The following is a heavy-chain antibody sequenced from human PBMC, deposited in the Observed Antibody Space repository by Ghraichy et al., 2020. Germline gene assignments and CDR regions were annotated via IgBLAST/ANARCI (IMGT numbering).Heavy chain of an antibody. Sequence: GGSLRLSCAGSGFTLSSNYMSWVRQAPGKGLEWVSVIYSGGSTYYADSVKGRFTISRDNSKNTMYLQMNSLRAEDTAVYYCARHDDSRGTLYMAVWGPGTTVIV. J-gene: IGHJ6*02. CDR3: ARHDDSRGTLYMAV. CDR1: GFTLSSNY. V-gene: IGHV3-66*04. CDR2: IYSGGST. D-gene: IGHD3-22*01.